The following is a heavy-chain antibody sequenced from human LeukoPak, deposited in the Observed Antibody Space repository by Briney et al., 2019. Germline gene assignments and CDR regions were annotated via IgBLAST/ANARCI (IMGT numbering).Heavy chain of an antibody. CDR2: ISGSGGSI. CDR1: GFTFSNYA. V-gene: IGHV3-23*01. D-gene: IGHD3-3*01. J-gene: IGHJ4*02. CDR3: AKDFTANYDFWSGYPH. Sequence: EGSLRLSCAASGFTFSNYAMSWVRQAPGKGLDWVSAISGSGGSIYYADSVKGRFTISRDNSKNTLYLQMNSLRAEDAAVYYCAKDFTANYDFWSGYPHCGQGTLVTVSS.